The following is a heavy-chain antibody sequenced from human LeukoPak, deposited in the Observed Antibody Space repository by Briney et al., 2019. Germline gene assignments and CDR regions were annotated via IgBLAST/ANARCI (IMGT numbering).Heavy chain of an antibody. Sequence: PSETLSLTCAVYGGSFSGYYWSWIRQPPGKGLEWVGEINHSGRTNYNPSLKSRVTISVDTSKNQFSLKLSSVTAADTAVYYCARSNYYDSSGFDYWGQGTLVTVSS. D-gene: IGHD3-22*01. J-gene: IGHJ4*02. CDR3: ARSNYYDSSGFDY. V-gene: IGHV4-34*01. CDR1: GGSFSGYY. CDR2: INHSGRT.